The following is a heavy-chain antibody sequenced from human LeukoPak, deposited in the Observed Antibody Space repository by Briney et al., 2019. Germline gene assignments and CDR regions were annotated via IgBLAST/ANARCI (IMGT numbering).Heavy chain of an antibody. D-gene: IGHD2-2*01. CDR1: GFTFSSYA. J-gene: IGHJ4*02. Sequence: PGGSLRLSCAAPGFTFSSYAMSWVRQAPGKGLEWVSAISGSGGSTYYADSVKGRFTISRDNSKNTLYLQMNSLRAEDTAVYYCAGSSTSCLSCGFDYWGQGTLVTVSS. CDR2: ISGSGGST. CDR3: AGSSTSCLSCGFDY. V-gene: IGHV3-23*01.